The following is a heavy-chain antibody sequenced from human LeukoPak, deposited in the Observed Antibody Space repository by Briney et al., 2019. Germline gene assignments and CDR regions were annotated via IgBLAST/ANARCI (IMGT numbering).Heavy chain of an antibody. J-gene: IGHJ4*02. D-gene: IGHD6-13*01. CDR2: IYSGGST. CDR3: ARLGYSSSWPFDY. Sequence: PGGSLRLSCAASGFTVSSNYMSWVRQAPGKGLEWVSVIYSGGSTYYADSVKGRFTISRDNSKNTLYLQMNSLRAEDTAVYYCARLGYSSSWPFDYWGQGTLVTVSS. CDR1: GFTVSSNY. V-gene: IGHV3-53*01.